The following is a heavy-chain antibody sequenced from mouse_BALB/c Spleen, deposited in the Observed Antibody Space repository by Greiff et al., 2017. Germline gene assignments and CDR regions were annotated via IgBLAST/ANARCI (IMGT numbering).Heavy chain of an antibody. V-gene: IGHV14-4*02. Sequence: EVKVVESGAELVRSGASVKLSCTASGFNIKDYYMHWVKQRPEQGLEWIGWIDPENGDTEYAPKFQGKATMTADTSSNTAYLQLSSLTSEDTAVYYCNAAGYDGYWGQGTTLTVSS. CDR1: GFNIKDYY. CDR2: IDPENGDT. J-gene: IGHJ2*01. CDR3: NAAGYDGY. D-gene: IGHD2-14*01.